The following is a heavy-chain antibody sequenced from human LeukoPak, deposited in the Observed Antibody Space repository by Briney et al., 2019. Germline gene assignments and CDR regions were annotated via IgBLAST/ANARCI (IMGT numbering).Heavy chain of an antibody. J-gene: IGHJ4*02. V-gene: IGHV4-34*01. Sequence: SETLSLTCAVYGGSFRGYYWSWIRQPPGKGLEWIGEINDSGSTHYDTSLNSRVTISVDTSKNQVYLKLSSVTAADTAIYYCARGVSHRNFDWLFYWGQGTLVTVSS. CDR1: GGSFRGYY. CDR3: ARGVSHRNFDWLFY. D-gene: IGHD3-9*01. CDR2: INDSGST.